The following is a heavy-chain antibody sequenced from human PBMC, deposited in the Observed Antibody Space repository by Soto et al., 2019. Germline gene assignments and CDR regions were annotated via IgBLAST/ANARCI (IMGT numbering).Heavy chain of an antibody. Sequence: QLLESGGGLVQPGGSLRLSCAASGFTFKDYAVNWVRLAPGKGLKWVSRVRDNGEATDYADSVKGRFSISTDNSKNTAELVKDRGRVEDTGVYYCGEELATNRGRGAYNIWGQGTMVTVFS. CDR3: GEELATNRGRGAYNI. CDR2: VRDNGEAT. V-gene: IGHV3-23*01. D-gene: IGHD3-10*01. J-gene: IGHJ3*02. CDR1: GFTFKDYA.